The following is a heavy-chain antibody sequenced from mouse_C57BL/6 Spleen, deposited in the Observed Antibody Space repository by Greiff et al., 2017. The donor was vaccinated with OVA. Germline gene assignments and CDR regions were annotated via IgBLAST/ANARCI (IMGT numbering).Heavy chain of an antibody. V-gene: IGHV1-66*01. J-gene: IGHJ4*01. CDR3: ARPYAMDY. CDR2: MYPGSGNT. CDR1: GYSFTSYY. Sequence: QVQLQQSGPELVKPGASVKISCKASGYSFTSYYIHWVKQRPGQGIEWIGWMYPGSGNTKYNEKFKGKATLTADTSYSTAYMQLSSLTSEDSAVSYCARPYAMDYWGQGTTVTVSS.